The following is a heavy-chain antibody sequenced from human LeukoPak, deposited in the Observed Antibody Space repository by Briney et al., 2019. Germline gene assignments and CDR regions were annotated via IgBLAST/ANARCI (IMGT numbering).Heavy chain of an antibody. CDR3: ARDDRQRGFDY. J-gene: IGHJ4*02. V-gene: IGHV3-23*01. CDR2: ISGSGSYT. Sequence: GGSLRLSCAASGFTLSSYGMSWVRQAPGKGLEWVSGISGSGSYTYYADSVKGRFTISRDNSKNTLYLQMNSLRAEDTAVYYCARDDRQRGFDYWGQGTLVTVSS. CDR1: GFTLSSYG. D-gene: IGHD1-14*01.